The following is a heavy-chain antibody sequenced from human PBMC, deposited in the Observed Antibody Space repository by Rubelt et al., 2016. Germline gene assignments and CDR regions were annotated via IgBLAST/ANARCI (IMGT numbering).Heavy chain of an antibody. J-gene: IGHJ4*02. CDR3: ARVGYFGRGANY. D-gene: IGHD3-9*01. V-gene: IGHV4-34*01. Sequence: QVQLQQWGAGLLKPSETLSLTCAVYGESFSGYYWSWIRQPPGKGLEWIGEINHSGSTNYNPSLKSRVTISVDTTKNQFALNLSSGTAADTAMYYCARVGYFGRGANYWGQGTLVTVSS. CDR1: GESFSGYY. CDR2: INHSGST.